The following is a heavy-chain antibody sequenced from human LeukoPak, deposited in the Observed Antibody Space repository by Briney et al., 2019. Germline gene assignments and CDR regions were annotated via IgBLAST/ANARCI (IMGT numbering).Heavy chain of an antibody. Sequence: SETLSLTCTVSGGSISSYYWSWIRQPAEKGLEWIGRIYSSGSTNYNPSLRSRVTISVDKSKNQFFLKLSSVTATDTAVYYCARRVHSSSWSSYFDYWGQETLVTVSS. J-gene: IGHJ4*02. CDR3: ARRVHSSSWSSYFDY. CDR2: IYSSGST. D-gene: IGHD6-13*01. CDR1: GGSISSYY. V-gene: IGHV4-4*07.